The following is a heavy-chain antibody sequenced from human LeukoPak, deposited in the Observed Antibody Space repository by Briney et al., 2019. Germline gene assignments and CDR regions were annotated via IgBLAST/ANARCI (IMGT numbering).Heavy chain of an antibody. V-gene: IGHV3-23*01. D-gene: IGHD6-19*01. CDR2: ISGSGGST. CDR1: GFTFSSYA. Sequence: GGSLRLSCAASGFTFSSYAMSWVRQAPGKGLEWVSAISGSGGSTYYADSVKGRFTISRDNSKNTLYLQMNSLRAEDTAVYYCAKDQGGIAVADDAFDIWGQGTMVTVSS. J-gene: IGHJ3*02. CDR3: AKDQGGIAVADDAFDI.